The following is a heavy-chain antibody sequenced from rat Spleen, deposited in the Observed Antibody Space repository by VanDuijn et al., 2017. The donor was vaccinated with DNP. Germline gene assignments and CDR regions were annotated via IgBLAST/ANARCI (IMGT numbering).Heavy chain of an antibody. CDR3: ARQPLDY. CDR2: INGAGST. Sequence: HSSLFPGYSITSSFRWSWIRKFPGDKLEWMGYINGAGSTNYNPSLKSRISITKDTSKNQFFLQVNSVTPEDTATYYCARQPLDYWGQGVMVTVSS. V-gene: IGHV3-3*01. CDR1: GYSITSSFR. J-gene: IGHJ2*01. D-gene: IGHD3-4*01.